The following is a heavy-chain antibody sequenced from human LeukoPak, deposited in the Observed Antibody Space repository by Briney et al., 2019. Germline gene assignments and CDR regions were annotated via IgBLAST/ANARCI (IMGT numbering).Heavy chain of an antibody. V-gene: IGHV4-61*02. Sequence: PSETLSLTCTVSVGSISSGSYYWSWIRHPGGKGLEWFWRIYTSESTNYNPSLKSRVTISVYTSKNQFSLKLSSVTAADPAVYYCAREATAQLHSGWFDPWGQGTLVTVSS. CDR2: IYTSEST. D-gene: IGHD3-10*01. J-gene: IGHJ5*02. CDR3: AREATAQLHSGWFDP. CDR1: VGSISSGSYY.